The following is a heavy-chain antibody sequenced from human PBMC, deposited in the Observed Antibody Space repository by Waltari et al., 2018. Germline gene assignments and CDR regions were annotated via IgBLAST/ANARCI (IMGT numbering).Heavy chain of an antibody. D-gene: IGHD6-13*01. CDR2: IVVGSGNT. CDR3: AADLPYSSHMGYYYGMDV. Sequence: QMQLVQSGPEVKKPGPSVKVSCKASGFTFTSSAMQWVRHARVPRLEWIGWIVVGSGNTNYAQKFQERVTITRDMSTSTAYMELSSLRSEDTAVYYCAADLPYSSHMGYYYGMDVWGQGTTVTVSS. CDR1: GFTFTSSA. V-gene: IGHV1-58*02. J-gene: IGHJ6*02.